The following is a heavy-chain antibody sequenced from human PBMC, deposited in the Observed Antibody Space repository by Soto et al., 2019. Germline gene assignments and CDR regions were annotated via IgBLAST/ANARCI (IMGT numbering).Heavy chain of an antibody. CDR2: IKSKTDGGTT. V-gene: IGHV3-15*01. D-gene: IGHD1-26*01. Sequence: GGSLRLSCAASGFTFSNAWMSWVRQAPGKGLEWVGRIKSKTDGGTTDYAAPVKGRFTISRDDSKNTLYLQMNSLKTEDTAVYYCTTDAHSGSYQRDYYYYGMDVWGQGTTVTVSS. J-gene: IGHJ6*02. CDR1: GFTFSNAW. CDR3: TTDAHSGSYQRDYYYYGMDV.